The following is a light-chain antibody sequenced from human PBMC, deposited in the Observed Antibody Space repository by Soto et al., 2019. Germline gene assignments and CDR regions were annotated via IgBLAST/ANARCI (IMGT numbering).Light chain of an antibody. CDR2: GNT. CDR1: SSNFGAGYN. Sequence: QSVLTQPPSVSGAPGQRVTISCTGSSSNFGAGYNVHWYQQLPGTAPKLLIYGNTNRPSGVPDRFSGSKSGTSASLAITGLQAEDEADYYCQSFDSRLSGSVFGGGTKVTVL. J-gene: IGLJ3*02. V-gene: IGLV1-40*01. CDR3: QSFDSRLSGSV.